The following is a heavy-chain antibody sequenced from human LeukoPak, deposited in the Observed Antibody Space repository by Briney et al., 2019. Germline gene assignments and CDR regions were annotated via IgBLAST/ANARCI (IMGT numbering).Heavy chain of an antibody. Sequence: SETLSLTRAVSGGSISSSSWWSWVRQPPGKGLEWIGEVFHDGSPNYNPSFRGRITILVDKSKNQFSLNLGSLTAADTAMYYCARDPNIVSAVTLRAFDIWGQGTMVSVSS. V-gene: IGHV4-4*02. CDR1: GGSISSSSW. J-gene: IGHJ3*02. D-gene: IGHD5/OR15-5a*01. CDR2: VFHDGSP. CDR3: ARDPNIVSAVTLRAFDI.